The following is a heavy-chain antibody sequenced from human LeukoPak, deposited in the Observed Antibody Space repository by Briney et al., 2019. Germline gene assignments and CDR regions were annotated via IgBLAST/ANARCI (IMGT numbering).Heavy chain of an antibody. CDR3: ARHGYXQFWLY. CDR1: GASISRDTYF. D-gene: IGHD5-18*01. CDR2: IDSSGTT. J-gene: IGHJ4*02. Sequence: SETLSLTCTVSGASISRDTYFWGWIRQSPEKGLEWIGSIDSSGTTHYNSSLKSRVIISVDTSKNQVSLNLTSVTFADTAVYYCARHGYXQFWLYWGQGX. V-gene: IGHV4-39*01.